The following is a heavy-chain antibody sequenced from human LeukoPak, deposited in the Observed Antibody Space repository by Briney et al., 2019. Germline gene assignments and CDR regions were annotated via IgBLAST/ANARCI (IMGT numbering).Heavy chain of an antibody. J-gene: IGHJ4*02. CDR1: GFTFSSYA. V-gene: IGHV3-7*05. D-gene: IGHD2-21*01. CDR2: IREDGGQQ. CDR3: ARDRAYEPDC. Sequence: GGSLRLSCAASGFTFSSYAMHWVRQAPGKGLEWVANIREDGGQQFYVDSVKGRFTISRDNAKDSLYLQMNSLRAEDTAVYYCARDRAYEPDCWGQGTLVIVSS.